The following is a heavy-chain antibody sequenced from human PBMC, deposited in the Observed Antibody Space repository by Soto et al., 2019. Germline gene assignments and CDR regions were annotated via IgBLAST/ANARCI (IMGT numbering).Heavy chain of an antibody. CDR2: INPNSGGT. CDR3: ARDPFGVVIRNDY. Sequence: ASVKVSCKASGYTFTGYYMHWVRQAPGQGLEWMGWINPNSGGTNYAQKFQGRVTMTRDTSISTAYMELSRLRSDDTAVYYCARDPFGVVIRNDYWGQGTLVTVSS. V-gene: IGHV1-2*02. D-gene: IGHD3-3*01. J-gene: IGHJ4*02. CDR1: GYTFTGYY.